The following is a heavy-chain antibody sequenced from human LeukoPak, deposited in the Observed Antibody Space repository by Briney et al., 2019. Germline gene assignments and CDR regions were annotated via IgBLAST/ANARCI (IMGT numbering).Heavy chain of an antibody. CDR3: ASKKVTWDEVIDY. D-gene: IGHD7-27*01. J-gene: IGHJ4*02. Sequence: ASMKVSCKASGYTFTAYYIHWVRQAPGQGLEWMGWINPNSGGSNYAQKFQDRVTMTRDTPISTAYMELSRLRSDDTAIYYCASKKVTWDEVIDYWGQGTLVTVSS. V-gene: IGHV1-2*02. CDR2: INPNSGGS. CDR1: GYTFTAYY.